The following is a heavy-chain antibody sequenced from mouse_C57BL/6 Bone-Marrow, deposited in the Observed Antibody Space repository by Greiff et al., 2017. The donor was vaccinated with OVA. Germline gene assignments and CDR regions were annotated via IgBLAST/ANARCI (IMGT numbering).Heavy chain of an antibody. CDR1: GYAFSSSW. Sequence: QVQLQQSGPELVKPGASVKISCKASGYAFSSSWMNWVKQRPGKGLEWIGRIYPGDGDTNYNGKFKGKATLTADKSSSTAYMQLSSLTSEDSAVYFCANWDGGAYWGQGTLVTVSA. CDR3: ANWDGGAY. CDR2: IYPGDGDT. J-gene: IGHJ3*01. D-gene: IGHD4-1*01. V-gene: IGHV1-82*01.